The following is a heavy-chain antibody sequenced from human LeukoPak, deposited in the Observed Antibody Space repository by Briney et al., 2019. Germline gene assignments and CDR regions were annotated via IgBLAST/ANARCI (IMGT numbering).Heavy chain of an antibody. Sequence: PSETLSLTCTVSGGSIRSSYYYWGWIRQPPGKGLEWIGSIYDSGSTYYNPSLKSRVTISVDTSKNQFSLKLNSVTAADTAVYYCARHSGSGYYSYFYTMDVWGQGATVAVSS. CDR1: GGSIRSSYYY. CDR2: IYDSGST. D-gene: IGHD2-15*01. V-gene: IGHV4-39*01. CDR3: ARHSGSGYYSYFYTMDV. J-gene: IGHJ6*02.